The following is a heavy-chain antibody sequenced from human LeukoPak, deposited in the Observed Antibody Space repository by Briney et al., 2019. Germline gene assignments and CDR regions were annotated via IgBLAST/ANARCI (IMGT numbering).Heavy chain of an antibody. CDR2: IYYGGST. D-gene: IGHD2-2*01. CDR1: GGSISSGGYY. CDR3: ARDEGVGYCSSSSCLGAFDI. J-gene: IGHJ3*02. V-gene: IGHV4-31*03. Sequence: PSETLSLTCTVSGGSISSGGYYWSWIRQHPGKGLEWIGYIYYGGSTYYNPSLKSRVTISVDTSKNQFSLKLSSVTAADTAVYYCARDEGVGYCSSSSCLGAFDIWGQGTMVTVSS.